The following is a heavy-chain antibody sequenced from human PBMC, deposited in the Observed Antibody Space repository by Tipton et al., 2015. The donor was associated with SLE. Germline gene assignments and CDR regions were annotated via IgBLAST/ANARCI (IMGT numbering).Heavy chain of an antibody. J-gene: IGHJ5*02. CDR1: GFTFSNYR. Sequence: SLRLSCAASGFTFSNYRMHWVRQAPGKGLEWVSYIGSRGNTIYYGDSVKGRFTISRDNAKNSLYLQMNSLRAEDTAVYYCARGHGAYCGGDCPLSPWGQGTLVTVSS. V-gene: IGHV3-48*01. CDR3: ARGHGAYCGGDCPLSP. CDR2: IGSRGNTI. D-gene: IGHD2-21*01.